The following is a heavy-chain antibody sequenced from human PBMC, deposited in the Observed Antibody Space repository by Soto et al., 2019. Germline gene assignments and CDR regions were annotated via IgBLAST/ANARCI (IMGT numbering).Heavy chain of an antibody. CDR3: ARQDGFGLYYFDY. D-gene: IGHD3-10*01. V-gene: IGHV5-51*01. CDR2: IYPADSDT. Sequence: PGESLKISCSVSGYSLTGYSIDWVRQRPGKGLEWMGIIYPADSDTRYSPYVQGQVTISADKSISTAYLQLSSLKASDTAMYYCARQDGFGLYYFDYWGQGALVTVSS. CDR1: GYSLTGYS. J-gene: IGHJ4*02.